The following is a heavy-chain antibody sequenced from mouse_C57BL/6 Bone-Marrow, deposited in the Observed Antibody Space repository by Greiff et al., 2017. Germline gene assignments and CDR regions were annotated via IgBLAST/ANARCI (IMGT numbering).Heavy chain of an antibody. CDR3: ARGWLPYAMDY. D-gene: IGHD2-3*01. CDR1: GYSITSGYY. J-gene: IGHJ4*01. V-gene: IGHV3-6*01. CDR2: ISYDGSN. Sequence: EVKLMESGPGLVKPSQSLSLTCSVTGYSITSGYYWNWIRQFPGNKLEWMGYISYDGSNNYNPSLKNRISITRDTSKNQFFLKLNSVTTEDTATYYCARGWLPYAMDYWGQGTSVTVSS.